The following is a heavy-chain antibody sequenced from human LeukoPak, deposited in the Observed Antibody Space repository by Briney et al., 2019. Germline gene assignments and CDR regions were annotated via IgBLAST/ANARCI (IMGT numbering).Heavy chain of an antibody. CDR3: ARDAGWLAYYYHYYGMDV. V-gene: IGHV3-21*01. J-gene: IGHJ6*02. Sequence: GGSLRLSCAASGFTFSSYSMNWVRQAPGKGLEWVSSISSSSSYVYYADSVKGRFTISRDNAKNSLYLQMNSLRAEDTAVYYCARDAGWLAYYYHYYGMDVWGQGTTVTVSS. CDR2: ISSSSSYV. D-gene: IGHD6-19*01. CDR1: GFTFSSYS.